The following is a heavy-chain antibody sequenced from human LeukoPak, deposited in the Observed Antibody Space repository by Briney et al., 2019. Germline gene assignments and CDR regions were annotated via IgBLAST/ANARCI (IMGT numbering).Heavy chain of an antibody. V-gene: IGHV3-21*01. Sequence: GGSLRLSCAASGFTFSSYSMNWVRQAPGKGLEWVSSISSSSSYIYYADSVKGRFTIPRDNAKNSLYLQMNSLRAEDTAVYYCARDTGRSRPYYFDYWGQGTLVTVSS. D-gene: IGHD1-1*01. CDR1: GFTFSSYS. CDR2: ISSSSSYI. J-gene: IGHJ4*02. CDR3: ARDTGRSRPYYFDY.